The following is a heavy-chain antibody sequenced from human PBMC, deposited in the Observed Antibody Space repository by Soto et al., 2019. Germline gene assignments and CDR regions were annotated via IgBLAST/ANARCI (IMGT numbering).Heavy chain of an antibody. CDR2: IIPIFPTP. Sequence: QVQLVQSGPEVKKPGSSVTVSCKASGGTFGNSAISWVRQAPGQGLEWVGGIIPIFPTPDYAQTFQGRVTITAEESTSTAYMELTSLRSEETAVYYWARAKDRLQLGGNYYYAMDVWGPGTTVSVSS. J-gene: IGHJ6*02. CDR3: ARAKDRLQLGGNYYYAMDV. CDR1: GGTFGNSA. V-gene: IGHV1-69*12. D-gene: IGHD5-12*01.